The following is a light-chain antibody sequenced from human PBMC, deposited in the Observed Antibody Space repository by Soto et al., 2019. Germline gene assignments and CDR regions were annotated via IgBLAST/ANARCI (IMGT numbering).Light chain of an antibody. CDR1: NSDIGSHNY. CDR2: EVY. CDR3: SSFSSTTPLYV. Sequence: QSALTQPASVSGSPGQSITISCTGTNSDIGSHNYVSWYQHHPGKAPKLMIYEVYNRPSGVSNRFSGSKSGNTASLTISGLQAEDEADYPCSSFSSTTPLYVFGTGTKLTVL. J-gene: IGLJ1*01. V-gene: IGLV2-14*01.